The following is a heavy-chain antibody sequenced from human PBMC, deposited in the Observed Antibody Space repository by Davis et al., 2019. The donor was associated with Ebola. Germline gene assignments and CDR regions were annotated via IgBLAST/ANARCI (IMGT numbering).Heavy chain of an antibody. D-gene: IGHD1-1*01. CDR1: VYSISTSV. V-gene: IGHV3-23*01. CDR3: SKKGRTGTLKY. J-gene: IGHJ4*02. Sequence: PGGSLRLSCVASVYSISTSVMGWVRQAPGKGLEWVSAISAAGDTTYYTESVTGRFTISRDNSKNTVFLQMSSLRAEDTAVYYCSKKGRTGTLKYWGQGTVVTVSS. CDR2: ISAAGDTT.